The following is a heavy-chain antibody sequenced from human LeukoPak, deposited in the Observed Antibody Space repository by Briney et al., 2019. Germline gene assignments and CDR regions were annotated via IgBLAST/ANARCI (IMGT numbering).Heavy chain of an antibody. D-gene: IGHD2-15*01. J-gene: IGHJ5*02. V-gene: IGHV3-21*01. CDR3: ARAGYCTGGSCYSRFDP. CDR1: GFTFRSYT. Sequence: PGGSLRLSCAASGFTFRSYTMNWVRQAPGKGLEWVSLISSSNTYIYYADSVKGRFTISRDNAKNSLYLQMNSLRAEDTAVYYCARAGYCTGGSCYSRFDPWGQGTLVTVSS. CDR2: ISSSNTYI.